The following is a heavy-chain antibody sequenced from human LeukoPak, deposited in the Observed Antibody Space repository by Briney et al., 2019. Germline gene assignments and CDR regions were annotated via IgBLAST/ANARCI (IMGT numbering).Heavy chain of an antibody. CDR1: GFTFSDYW. V-gene: IGHV3-7*01. D-gene: IGHD1-26*01. Sequence: GGSLRLSCAASGFTFSDYWMTWVRQVPGKGLEWVANVGRDGSGKNYVDSVEGRFTISRDNAKKSLDLEMNSLRVEDTALYYCAKVGTWELQRVFENWGQGTLVTVSS. CDR2: VGRDGSGK. CDR3: AKVGTWELQRVFEN. J-gene: IGHJ4*02.